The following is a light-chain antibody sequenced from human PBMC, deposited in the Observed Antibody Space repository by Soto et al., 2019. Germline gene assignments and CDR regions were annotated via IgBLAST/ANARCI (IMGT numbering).Light chain of an antibody. CDR1: QSISSS. J-gene: IGKJ1*01. Sequence: EIVMTQSPATLSVSPGERATLSCRASQSISSSLAWYQQKPGQAPRLLIHGASTRATSNPGRFSGSGSGAEFTLTISSLQSEDFALYYCQQYNNYATWTFGQGTKVDIK. CDR2: GAS. CDR3: QQYNNYATWT. V-gene: IGKV3-15*01.